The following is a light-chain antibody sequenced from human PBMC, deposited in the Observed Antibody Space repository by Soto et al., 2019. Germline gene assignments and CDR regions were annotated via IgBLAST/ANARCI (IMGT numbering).Light chain of an antibody. CDR1: SSYVGGYNY. CDR2: DVS. J-gene: IGLJ1*01. CDR3: NSYTSSSTYV. V-gene: IGLV2-14*03. Sequence: QSALTQPASVSGSPGQSITISCTGTSSYVGGYNYVSWYQQHPGKAPKLMIYDVSDRPSGVSNRFSGSKSGNTASLTISGLQAEDEADYYCNSYTSSSTYVFGTGTKLTVL.